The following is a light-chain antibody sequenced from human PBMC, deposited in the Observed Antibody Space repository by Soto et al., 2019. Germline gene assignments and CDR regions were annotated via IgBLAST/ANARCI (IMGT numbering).Light chain of an antibody. Sequence: SYELTQPPSVSVAPGQTARITCGGNDIERKSVHWYQQKPGQAPVLVVNDDYDRPSEIPERFSGSNSGNTATLTISEVEAGDEADYYCQVWDSSSDHWVFGGGTKVTVL. J-gene: IGLJ3*02. V-gene: IGLV3-21*02. CDR1: DIERKS. CDR3: QVWDSSSDHWV. CDR2: DDY.